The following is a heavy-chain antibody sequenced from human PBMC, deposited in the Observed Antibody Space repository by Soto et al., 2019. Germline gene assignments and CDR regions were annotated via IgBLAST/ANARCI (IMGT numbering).Heavy chain of an antibody. Sequence: HPGGSLRLSCAASGFTFSSYAMSWVRQAPGKGLEWVSAISGSGGSTYYADSVKGRFTISRDNSKNTLYLQMNSLRAEDTAVYYCAKELVPAARGFNWFDPWGQGTLVTVSS. CDR1: GFTFSSYA. CDR2: ISGSGGST. D-gene: IGHD2-2*01. V-gene: IGHV3-23*01. CDR3: AKELVPAARGFNWFDP. J-gene: IGHJ5*02.